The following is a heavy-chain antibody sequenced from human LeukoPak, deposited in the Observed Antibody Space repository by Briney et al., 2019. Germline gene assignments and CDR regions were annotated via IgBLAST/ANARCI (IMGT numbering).Heavy chain of an antibody. J-gene: IGHJ4*02. Sequence: PGGSLRLSCAASGFTFSDYYMSWIRQAPGKGLEWVSYISSSGSTIYYADSVKGRFTISRDDSKNTLYLQMNSLRAEDTAVYYCARQKLELGFGGDYWGQGTLVTVSS. CDR1: GFTFSDYY. CDR3: ARQKLELGFGGDY. CDR2: ISSSGSTI. D-gene: IGHD1-1*01. V-gene: IGHV3-11*01.